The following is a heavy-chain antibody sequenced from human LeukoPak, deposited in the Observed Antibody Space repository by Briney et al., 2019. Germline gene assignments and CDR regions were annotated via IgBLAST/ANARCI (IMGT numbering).Heavy chain of an antibody. J-gene: IGHJ4*02. CDR3: ARAPYSNFSFDY. Sequence: SETLSLTCAVYGGSFSGYYWSWIRQPPGKGLEWIGEINHSGSTNYNPSLKSRVTISVDTSKNQFSLKLSSVTAADMAVYYCARAPYSNFSFDYWGQGTLVTVSS. V-gene: IGHV4-34*01. CDR1: GGSFSGYY. CDR2: INHSGST. D-gene: IGHD4-11*01.